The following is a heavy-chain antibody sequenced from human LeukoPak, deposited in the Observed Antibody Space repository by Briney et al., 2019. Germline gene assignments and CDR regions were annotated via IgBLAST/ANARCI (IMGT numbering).Heavy chain of an antibody. J-gene: IGHJ3*02. Sequence: GGSLRLSCAASGFVFSTYAIHWVRHVPGKGLEYVSGINGNGDYTDYANSVKGRFTISRDNAKNSLYLQTNSLRAEDTAVYYCARYSDAFDIWGQGTMVTVSS. CDR1: GFVFSTYA. V-gene: IGHV3-64*01. CDR3: ARYSDAFDI. CDR2: INGNGDYT. D-gene: IGHD1-1*01.